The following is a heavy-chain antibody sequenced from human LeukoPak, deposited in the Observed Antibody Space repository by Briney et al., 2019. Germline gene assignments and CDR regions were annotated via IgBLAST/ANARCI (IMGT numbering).Heavy chain of an antibody. J-gene: IGHJ4*02. V-gene: IGHV3-53*01. CDR3: ARGHCSGGSCNDY. CDR2: VYSGGST. CDR1: GFTVSSNY. Sequence: GGSLRLSCAASGFTVSSNYMSWVRQAPGKGLEWVSVVYSGGSTYYADSVKGRFAISRDNSKNTLYLQMNSLRAEDTAVYYCARGHCSGGSCNDYWGQGTLVTVSS. D-gene: IGHD2-15*01.